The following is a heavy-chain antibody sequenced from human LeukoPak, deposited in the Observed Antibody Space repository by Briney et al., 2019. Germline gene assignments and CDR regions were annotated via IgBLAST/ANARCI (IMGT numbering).Heavy chain of an antibody. Sequence: SETLSLTCTVSGYSISSGYYWGWIRQPPGKGLEWIGSIYHSGSTYYNPSLKSRVTISVDTSKNQFSLKLSSVTAADTAVYYCAREGVGWSYYDFWSGYYPPAHAFDIWGQGTMVTVSS. V-gene: IGHV4-38-2*02. J-gene: IGHJ3*02. CDR1: GYSISSGYY. D-gene: IGHD3-3*01. CDR3: AREGVGWSYYDFWSGYYPPAHAFDI. CDR2: IYHSGST.